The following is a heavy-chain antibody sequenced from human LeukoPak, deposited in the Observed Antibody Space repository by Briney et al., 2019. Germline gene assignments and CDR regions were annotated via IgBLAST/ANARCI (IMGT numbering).Heavy chain of an antibody. CDR3: ARDREDIVVVVAAVPGYYYGMDV. J-gene: IGHJ6*02. CDR1: GGTFSSYA. Sequence: SVKVSCKASGGTFSSYAISWGRQAPGQGLEWMGRIIPILGIANYAQKFQGRVTITADKSTSTAYMELSSLRSEDTAVYYCARDREDIVVVVAAVPGYYYGMDVWGQGTTVTVSS. D-gene: IGHD2-15*01. V-gene: IGHV1-69*04. CDR2: IIPILGIA.